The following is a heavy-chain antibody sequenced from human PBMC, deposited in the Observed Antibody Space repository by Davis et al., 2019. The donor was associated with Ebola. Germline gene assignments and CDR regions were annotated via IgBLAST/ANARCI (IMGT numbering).Heavy chain of an antibody. J-gene: IGHJ3*02. V-gene: IGHV3-30-3*01. D-gene: IGHD5-24*01. Sequence: GESLKISCAASGFTFSSYAMHWVRQAPGKGLEWVAVISYDGSNKYYADSVKGRFTISRDNSKNTLYLQMNSLRAEDTAVYYCARDLGATKSDSAFDIWGQGTMVTVSS. CDR3: ARDLGATKSDSAFDI. CDR2: ISYDGSNK. CDR1: GFTFSSYA.